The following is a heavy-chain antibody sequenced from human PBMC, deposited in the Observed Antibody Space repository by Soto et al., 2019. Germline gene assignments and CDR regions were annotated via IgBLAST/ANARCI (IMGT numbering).Heavy chain of an antibody. CDR2: MNPNSGNT. Sequence: GASVKVSCKASGYTFTSYDINWVRQATGQGLEWMGWMNPNSGNTGYAQKFQGRVTMTRNTSISTAYMELSSLRSEDTAVYYCARDLSYDFWSGCYIGGPWFRTPYYCVMDVWGQGTTVTVSS. CDR3: ARDLSYDFWSGCYIGGPWFRTPYYCVMDV. CDR1: GYTFTSYD. D-gene: IGHD3-3*01. V-gene: IGHV1-8*01. J-gene: IGHJ6*02.